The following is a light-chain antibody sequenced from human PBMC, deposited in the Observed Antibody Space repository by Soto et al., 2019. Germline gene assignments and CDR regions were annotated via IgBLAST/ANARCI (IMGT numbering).Light chain of an antibody. V-gene: IGLV2-23*02. CDR3: SSYTGSSPSPCV. CDR1: SSEVGSYNL. CDR2: EVS. J-gene: IGLJ1*01. Sequence: QSVLTQPASVSGSPGQSITISCTGTSSEVGSYNLVSWYQQHPGKAPKLMIYEVSKRPSGFSNRFSGSKSGNTASRTISGLQAEDEADYYCSSYTGSSPSPCVFGPGTKVTVL.